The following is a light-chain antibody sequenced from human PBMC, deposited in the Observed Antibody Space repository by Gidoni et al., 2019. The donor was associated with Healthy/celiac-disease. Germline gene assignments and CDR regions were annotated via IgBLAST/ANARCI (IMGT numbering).Light chain of an antibody. CDR3: QQYGSSPLT. CDR2: GAS. J-gene: IGKJ1*01. V-gene: IGKV3-20*01. Sequence: EIVLTQSTGTVSLSPGERATLSCRASPSVSSSYVAWYQQTTGQAPSLLIYGASSRATGLPDRFSGSGSGTDFSLTISRLEPEDFAVYYCQQYGSSPLTFGQGTKVEIK. CDR1: PSVSSSY.